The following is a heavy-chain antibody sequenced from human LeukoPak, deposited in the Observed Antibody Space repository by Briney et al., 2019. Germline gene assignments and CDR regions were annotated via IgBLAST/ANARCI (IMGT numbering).Heavy chain of an antibody. CDR1: GGTFSSYA. CDR3: ARDYGDYEGVDYYYYGMDV. D-gene: IGHD4-17*01. CDR2: IIPILGIA. Sequence: SVKVSCKASGGTFSSYAISWVRQAPGQGLEWMGRIIPILGIANYAQKFQGRVTITADKSTSTAYMELSSLRSEDTAVYYCARDYGDYEGVDYYYYGMDVWGQGTTVTVSS. V-gene: IGHV1-69*04. J-gene: IGHJ6*02.